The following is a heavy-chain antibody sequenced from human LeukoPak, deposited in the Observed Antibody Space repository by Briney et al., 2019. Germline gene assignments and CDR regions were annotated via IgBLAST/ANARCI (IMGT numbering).Heavy chain of an antibody. V-gene: IGHV4-34*01. J-gene: IGHJ5*02. Sequence: PSETLSLTCAVYGGSFSGYYWSWIRQPPGKGLEWIGGINHSGSTNYNPSLKSRVTISVDTSKNQFSLKLSSVTAADTAVYYCARPPIQGIAARVNWFDPWGQGTLVTVSS. CDR2: INHSGST. CDR1: GGSFSGYY. CDR3: ARPPIQGIAARVNWFDP. D-gene: IGHD6-6*01.